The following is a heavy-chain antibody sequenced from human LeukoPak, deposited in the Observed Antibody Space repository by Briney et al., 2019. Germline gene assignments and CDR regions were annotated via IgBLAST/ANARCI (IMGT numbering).Heavy chain of an antibody. CDR3: VSLGYSSSSVRY. D-gene: IGHD6-6*01. Sequence: GGSLRLSCAASGFTSSRSAMHWVRQAPGKGLEWVAIISYDGGSKYYADSAKGRFTISRDNSKNTLYLQMNSLRAEDTAVYFCVSLGYSSSSVRYWGQGTLVTVSS. CDR2: ISYDGGSK. J-gene: IGHJ4*02. CDR1: GFTSSRSA. V-gene: IGHV3-30*04.